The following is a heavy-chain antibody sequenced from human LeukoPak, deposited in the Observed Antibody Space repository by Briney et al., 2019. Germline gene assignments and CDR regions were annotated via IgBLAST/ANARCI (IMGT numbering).Heavy chain of an antibody. CDR2: INHSGST. V-gene: IGHV4-34*01. D-gene: IGHD3-10*01. CDR3: ARSGYYGSGSYYNDY. J-gene: IGHJ4*02. Sequence: GSLRLSCAASGFTFSSYWMSWVRQAPGKGLEWIGEINHSGSTNYNPSLKSRVTISVDTSKNQFSLKLSSVTAADTAVYYCARSGYYGSGSYYNDYWGQGTLVTVSS. CDR1: GFTFSSYW.